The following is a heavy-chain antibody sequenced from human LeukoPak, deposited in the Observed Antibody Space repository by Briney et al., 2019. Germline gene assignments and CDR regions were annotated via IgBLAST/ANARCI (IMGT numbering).Heavy chain of an antibody. V-gene: IGHV1-69*06. Sequence: GASVKVSCKASGGTFSSYAISWVRQAPGQGLEWMGGIIPIFGTANYAQKFQGRVTITADKSTSTAYMELSSLRSEDTAVYYCARLNYYGSGSYLNWGQGTLVTVSS. CDR1: GGTFSSYA. CDR3: ARLNYYGSGSYLN. CDR2: IIPIFGTA. J-gene: IGHJ4*02. D-gene: IGHD3-10*01.